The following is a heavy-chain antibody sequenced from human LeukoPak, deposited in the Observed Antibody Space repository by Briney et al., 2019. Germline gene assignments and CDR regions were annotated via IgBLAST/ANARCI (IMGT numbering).Heavy chain of an antibody. D-gene: IGHD2/OR15-2a*01. CDR3: AAVSMGETLDY. J-gene: IGHJ4*02. CDR1: GGSISSSSYY. V-gene: IGHV4-39*07. Sequence: SETLSLTCTVSGGSISSSSYYWGWIRQPPGKGLEWIGSIYYSGSTYYNPSLKSRVTISVDTSKNQFSLKLSSVTAADTAVYYCAAVSMGETLDYWGQGTLVTVSS. CDR2: IYYSGST.